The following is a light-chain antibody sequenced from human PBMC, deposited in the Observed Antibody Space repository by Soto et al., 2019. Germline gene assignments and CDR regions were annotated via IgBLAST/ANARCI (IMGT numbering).Light chain of an antibody. J-gene: IGKJ1*01. CDR3: QQYGDLPWT. CDR2: GAS. CDR1: QSVSSNY. Sequence: ALTQSPGTLSSSPGERATLSCRASQSVSSNYLAWYQQKPGQAPRLLIYGASSRATGIPDRFSGSGSWTDFTLTIDRLESEDFAVYFCQQYGDLPWTFGQGTKVEN. V-gene: IGKV3-20*01.